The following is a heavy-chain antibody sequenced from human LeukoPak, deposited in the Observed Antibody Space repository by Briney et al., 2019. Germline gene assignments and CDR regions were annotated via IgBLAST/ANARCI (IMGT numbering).Heavy chain of an antibody. D-gene: IGHD6-19*01. Sequence: GGSLRLSCAASGFTFSDRSMNWVRQAPVKGLEWVSYISGSSNYIYYADSVKGRFTISRDNAKNSVYLQMNSLRAEDTAVYYCAREPSGWYLDYWGQGTLVTVSS. CDR2: ISGSSNYI. CDR1: GFTFSDRS. CDR3: AREPSGWYLDY. J-gene: IGHJ4*02. V-gene: IGHV3-21*01.